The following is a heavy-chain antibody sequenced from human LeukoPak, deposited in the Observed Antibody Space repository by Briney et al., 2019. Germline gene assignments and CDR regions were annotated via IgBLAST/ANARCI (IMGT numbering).Heavy chain of an antibody. CDR3: ASYSSSWYGGAFDY. CDR1: GGSISSYY. D-gene: IGHD6-13*01. CDR2: IYYSGST. J-gene: IGHJ4*02. V-gene: IGHV4-59*08. Sequence: SETLSLTCTVSGGSISSYYWSWIRQPPGPGLEWIGYIYYSGSTNYNPSLKSRVTISVDTSKNQFSLKLSSVTAADTAVYYCASYSSSWYGGAFDYWGQGTLVTVSS.